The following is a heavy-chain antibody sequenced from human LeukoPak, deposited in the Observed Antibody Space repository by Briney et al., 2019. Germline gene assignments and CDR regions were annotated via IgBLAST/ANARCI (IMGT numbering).Heavy chain of an antibody. CDR2: INHSGST. D-gene: IGHD6-19*01. CDR1: GGSFSGHY. J-gene: IGHJ5*02. Sequence: PSETLSLTCAVYGGSFSGHYWSWIGQPPGKGLEWIGEINHSGSTNYNPSLKSRVTISVDTSKHQFSLKLTSVTASDTAAYYGPRWRTEFVAVTAVNWFDPWGQGTLVTVSS. CDR3: PRWRTEFVAVTAVNWFDP. V-gene: IGHV4-34*01.